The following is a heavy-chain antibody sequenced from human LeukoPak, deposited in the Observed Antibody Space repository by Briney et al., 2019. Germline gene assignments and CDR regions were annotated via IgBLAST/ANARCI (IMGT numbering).Heavy chain of an antibody. J-gene: IGHJ5*02. CDR2: INHSEST. CDR3: ASVSCSSTSCYAFGDPNWFDP. V-gene: IGHV4-34*01. D-gene: IGHD2-2*01. Sequence: PSETLSLTCAVYGGSFSGYYWSWIRQPPGKGLEWIGEINHSESTNYNPSLKSRVTISVDTSKNQFSLKLSSVTAADTAVYYCASVSCSSTSCYAFGDPNWFDPWGQGTLVTVSS. CDR1: GGSFSGYY.